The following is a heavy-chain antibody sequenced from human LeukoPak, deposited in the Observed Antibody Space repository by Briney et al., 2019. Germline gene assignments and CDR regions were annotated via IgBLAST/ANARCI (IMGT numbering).Heavy chain of an antibody. J-gene: IGHJ4*02. CDR1: GFTFIIYS. CDR2: IDSSSRNI. CDR3: ARGRGPDY. V-gene: IGHV3-21*01. Sequence: KSGGSLRLSCAASGFTFIIYSMNWVRQAPGKGLEWVSSIDSSSRNINYADSVKGRFTISRDNAKNTLYLQMNSLRAEDTAVYYCARGRGPDYWGQGTLVTVSS.